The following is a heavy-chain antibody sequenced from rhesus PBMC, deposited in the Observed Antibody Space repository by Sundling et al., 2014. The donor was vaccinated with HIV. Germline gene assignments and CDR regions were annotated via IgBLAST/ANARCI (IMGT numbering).Heavy chain of an antibody. J-gene: IGHJ6*01. CDR3: AIQYKYGLDS. D-gene: IGHD3-3*01. Sequence: QVQLQESGPGLVKPSETLSLTCTVSGVSISSYWWSWIRQPPGKGLEWVGRIYGSSGSTSYNPSLTSRVTISTDTPKNQFSLNLSSVTAADTAVYYCAIQYKYGLDSWGQGVVVTVSS. V-gene: IGHV4-147*01. CDR1: GVSISSYW. CDR2: IYGSSGST.